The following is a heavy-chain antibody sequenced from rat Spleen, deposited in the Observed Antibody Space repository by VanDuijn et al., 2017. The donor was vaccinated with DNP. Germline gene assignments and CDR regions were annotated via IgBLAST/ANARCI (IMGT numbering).Heavy chain of an antibody. D-gene: IGHD1-2*01. V-gene: IGHV2S12*01. CDR1: GFSLTNYG. CDR3: TRDSSFAY. J-gene: IGHJ3*01. Sequence: QVQLQESGPGLVQPSQTLSLTCTVSGFSLTNYGVSWVRQPPGKGLQWVAAISSGGNAKYTSALKSRLSISRDTSKSQVFLKMNSLQTEDTAIYYCTRDSSFAYWGQGTLVTVSS. CDR2: ISSGGNA.